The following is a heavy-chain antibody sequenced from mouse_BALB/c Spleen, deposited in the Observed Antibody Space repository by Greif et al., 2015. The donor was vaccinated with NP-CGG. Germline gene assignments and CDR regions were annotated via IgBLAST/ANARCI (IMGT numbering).Heavy chain of an antibody. CDR3: AGEGNYAVYYYAMDY. V-gene: IGHV14-3*02. D-gene: IGHD2-1*01. Sequence: VQLKQSGAELVKPGASVKLSCTASGFNIKDTYMHWVKQRPEQGLEWIGRIDPANGNTKYDPKFQGKATITADTSSNTASLQLSSLTSEDTAVYYCAGEGNYAVYYYAMDYWGQGTSVTVSS. CDR2: IDPANGNT. J-gene: IGHJ4*01. CDR1: GFNIKDTY.